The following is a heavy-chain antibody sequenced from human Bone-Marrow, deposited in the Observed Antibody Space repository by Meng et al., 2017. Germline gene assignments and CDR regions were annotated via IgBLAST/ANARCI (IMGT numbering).Heavy chain of an antibody. V-gene: IGHV4/OR15-8*02. J-gene: IGHJ4*02. CDR1: VGSIRSIHW. D-gene: IGHD2-15*01. CDR2: FYQGGET. CDR3: ASWIYSCSWQ. Sequence: AQMEEWGPGLVTPYAAVYPTCVVSVGSIRSIHWVRWVRQPRGKGLEWIGEFYQGGETNYNLSIKIRVTIAIDRSKNQFSMNLSSVTAADTAVYYCASWIYSCSWQWGQGTLVTVSS.